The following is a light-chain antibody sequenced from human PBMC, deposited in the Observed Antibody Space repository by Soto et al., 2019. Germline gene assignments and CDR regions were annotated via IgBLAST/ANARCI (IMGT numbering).Light chain of an antibody. J-gene: IGLJ1*01. Sequence: QSALTQPPSVSGSPGQSVTISCTGTSSDVGSYNRVSWYQQPPGTAPKLMIYEVSNRPSGVPDRFSGSKSGNTASLTISGLQAEDEADYYYSSYTSSSTPYVFGTGTKLTVL. CDR3: SSYTSSSTPYV. V-gene: IGLV2-18*02. CDR1: SSDVGSYNR. CDR2: EVS.